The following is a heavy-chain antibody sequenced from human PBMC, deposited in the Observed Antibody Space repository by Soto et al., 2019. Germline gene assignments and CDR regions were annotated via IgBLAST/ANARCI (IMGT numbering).Heavy chain of an antibody. CDR3: GRGPSPRAPAGGTPYYYAMDV. D-gene: IGHD6-13*01. V-gene: IGHV1-8*02. CDR2: MNPINGAA. J-gene: IGHJ6*02. Sequence: ASLEVSWKACGYGFTAYDSNWVRQASGQGLEWMGWMNPINGAAGSARRFQGRVSMTRNTATGTAYLELTSLRSDDTAVYYCGRGPSPRAPAGGTPYYYAMDVWGQGTTVTVFS. CDR1: GYGFTAYD.